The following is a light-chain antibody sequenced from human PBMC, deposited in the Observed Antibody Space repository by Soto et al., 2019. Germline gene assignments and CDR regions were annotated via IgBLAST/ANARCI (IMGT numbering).Light chain of an antibody. J-gene: IGKJ1*01. CDR2: GAS. CDR1: QSVSSN. CDR3: QQYNNWPRT. V-gene: IGKV3-15*01. Sequence: IVMTQSPATLSVSPGERDTLSCRPSQSVSSNLAWYKQKPCQAPRLLIYGASTRATGIPARFSGSGSGTEFTLTISSLQSEDFAVYYCQQYNNWPRTFGQGTKVEIK.